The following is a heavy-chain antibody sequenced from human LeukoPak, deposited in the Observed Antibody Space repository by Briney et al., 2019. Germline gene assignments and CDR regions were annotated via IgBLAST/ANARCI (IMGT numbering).Heavy chain of an antibody. Sequence: SETLSLTCTVSGGSISSYYWSWIRQPPGKGLEWIGYIYYSGSTNYNPSLKSRVTISVDTSKNQFSLKLSSVTAADTAVYYCARFKPGAFDIWGQGTMVTVSS. J-gene: IGHJ3*02. CDR2: IYYSGST. V-gene: IGHV4-59*08. CDR3: ARFKPGAFDI. CDR1: GGSISSYY.